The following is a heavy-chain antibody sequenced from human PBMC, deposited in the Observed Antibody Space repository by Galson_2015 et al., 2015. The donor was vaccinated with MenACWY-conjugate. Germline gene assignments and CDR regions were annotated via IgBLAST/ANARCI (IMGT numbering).Heavy chain of an antibody. J-gene: IGHJ6*02. CDR3: ARDPYGSGNA. D-gene: IGHD3-10*01. V-gene: IGHV3-21*05. Sequence: SLRLSCAASGFTFSAHSMNWVRKAPGKRLEWISYIGKSGSDIQYADSVKGRFSVSRDNARNSLYLQMNSLRAEDTAVYYCARDPYGSGNAWGQGTAVTVSS. CDR1: GFTFSAHS. CDR2: IGKSGSDI.